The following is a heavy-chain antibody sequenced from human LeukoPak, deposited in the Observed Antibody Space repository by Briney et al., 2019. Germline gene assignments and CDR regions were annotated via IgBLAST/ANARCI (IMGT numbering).Heavy chain of an antibody. D-gene: IGHD6-13*01. CDR3: ARDSSRGDSSSWHDAFDI. V-gene: IGHV6-1*01. J-gene: IGHJ3*02. Sequence: SQTLSLTCAISRDSVSSNSAAWNWIRQSPSRGLEWLGRTYYRSKWYNDYAVSVKSRITINPDTSKNQFSLQLNSVTPEDTAVYYCARDSSRGDSSSWHDAFDIWGQGTMVTVSS. CDR1: RDSVSSNSAA. CDR2: TYYRSKWYN.